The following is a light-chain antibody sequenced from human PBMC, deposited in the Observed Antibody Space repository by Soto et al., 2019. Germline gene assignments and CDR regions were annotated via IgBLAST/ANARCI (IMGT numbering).Light chain of an antibody. Sequence: DIQMTQSPSSVSASVGDRVTITCRASLAISTWLAWYQQKPGEAPKLLIYAASNLKTGVPSRFSGSGSGTDFTLTISSLQPEDFATYYCQQANSFPRTFGQGTKVEIK. CDR3: QQANSFPRT. J-gene: IGKJ1*01. V-gene: IGKV1D-12*01. CDR2: AAS. CDR1: LAISTW.